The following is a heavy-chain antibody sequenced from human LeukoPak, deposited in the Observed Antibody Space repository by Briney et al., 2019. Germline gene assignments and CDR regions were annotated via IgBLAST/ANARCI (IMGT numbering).Heavy chain of an antibody. CDR3: ARRAILTGNSDVFDI. J-gene: IGHJ3*02. D-gene: IGHD3-9*01. V-gene: IGHV4-59*01. CDR2: IHYSGST. Sequence: SETLSLTCTVSGGSISRYYWNWIRQPPGRGLEWIGYIHYSGSTNYNPSLKSRVTISVDTSKSQVSLNLSSVTAADTAVYYCARRAILTGNSDVFDIWGQGTEVTVSS. CDR1: GGSISRYY.